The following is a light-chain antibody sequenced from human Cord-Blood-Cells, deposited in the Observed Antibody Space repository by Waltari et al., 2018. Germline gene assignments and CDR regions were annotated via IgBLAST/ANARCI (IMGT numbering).Light chain of an antibody. V-gene: IGKV2-28*01. CDR1: QSLLHSNGYNY. J-gene: IGKJ2*01. CDR2: LGS. CDR3: MQALQTPYT. Sequence: IVMTQSPLALPVTPGEPASISCRTSQSLLHSNGYNYLDWYMQKPGKSPQLRIYLGSNRASGVPDRFSGSGSGTDFTLKISRVEAEDVGVYYCMQALQTPYTFDQGTKLEIK.